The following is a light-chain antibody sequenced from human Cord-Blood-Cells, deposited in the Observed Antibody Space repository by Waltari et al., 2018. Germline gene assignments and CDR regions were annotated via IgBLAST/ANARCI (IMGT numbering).Light chain of an antibody. CDR1: SSNIGSNT. V-gene: IGLV1-44*01. J-gene: IGLJ2*01. Sequence: QSVLTQPPSASGTPGQRVTISCSGSSSNIGSNTANWYQQLPGTAPKRLIYSNNQRPSGDPDRFSGSKSGSSASLAISGLQSEDEADYYGAAWDDSLNGVVFSGGTKLTVL. CDR3: AAWDDSLNGVV. CDR2: SNN.